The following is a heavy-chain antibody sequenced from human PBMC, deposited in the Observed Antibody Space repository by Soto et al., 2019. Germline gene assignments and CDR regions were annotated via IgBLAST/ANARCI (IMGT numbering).Heavy chain of an antibody. CDR3: AKDTGGIAAAGTDY. CDR2: ISGSGGST. CDR1: GFTFSSYA. D-gene: IGHD6-13*01. Sequence: LRLSCAASGFTFSSYAMSWVRQAPGKGLEWVSAISGSGGSTYYADSVKGRFTISRDNSKNTLYLQMNSLRAEDTAVYYCAKDTGGIAAAGTDYWGQGTLVTVSS. J-gene: IGHJ4*02. V-gene: IGHV3-23*01.